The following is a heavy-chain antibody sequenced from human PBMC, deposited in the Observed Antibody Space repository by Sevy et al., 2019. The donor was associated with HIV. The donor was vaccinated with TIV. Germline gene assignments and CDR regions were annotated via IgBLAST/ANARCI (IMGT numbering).Heavy chain of an antibody. CDR2: INHSGNT. J-gene: IGHJ4*02. Sequence: SETLSLTCAVYGGSFSDYSWNWIRQPPGKGLEWIGEINHSGNTNYNPSLKSRVTISIDASENEVSLKVTSVTAADTAVYYCAGWRGTRVTMMVVVVTGYFYYWGQGTPVTVSS. D-gene: IGHD3-22*01. CDR1: GGSFSDYS. V-gene: IGHV4-34*01. CDR3: AGWRGTRVTMMVVVVTGYFYY.